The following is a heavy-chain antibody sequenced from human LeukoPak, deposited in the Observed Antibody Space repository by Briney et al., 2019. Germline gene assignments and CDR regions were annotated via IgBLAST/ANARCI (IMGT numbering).Heavy chain of an antibody. CDR2: TNEDGSIT. J-gene: IGHJ1*01. V-gene: IGHV3-74*01. D-gene: IGHD3-16*01. CDR3: GRDLGGRGGA. Sequence: GGSLRLSCAASGFXFSTYWIHWVRQVPGTGLVWVSRTNEDGSITDYADSVKGRFTISRDNSKDTLYLQMNSLRAEDTAVYYCGRDLGGRGGAWGQGTLVTVSS. CDR1: GFXFSTYW.